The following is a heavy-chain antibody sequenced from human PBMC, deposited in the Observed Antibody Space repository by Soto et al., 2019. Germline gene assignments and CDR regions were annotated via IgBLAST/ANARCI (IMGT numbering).Heavy chain of an antibody. D-gene: IGHD3-22*01. Sequence: HPGGSLGLSCVGSGFTFSDSVMAWVRQVPGKGLEWLSVMSGDGRTRYALSVTGRFTISRDNSKNTLYLQMRSLRAEDAAAYYCVKWHTSNFDSLPFTGFDFWGQGTQVTVSS. CDR1: GFTFSDSV. V-gene: IGHV3-23*01. CDR2: MSGDGRT. CDR3: VKWHTSNFDSLPFTGFDF. J-gene: IGHJ4*02.